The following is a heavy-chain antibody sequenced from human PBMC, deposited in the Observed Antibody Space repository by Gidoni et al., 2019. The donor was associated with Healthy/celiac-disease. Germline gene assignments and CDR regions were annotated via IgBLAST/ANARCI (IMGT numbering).Heavy chain of an antibody. CDR2: INHSGSH. V-gene: IGHV4-34*01. Sequence: QVQLQQWGAGRLKPSETLSLTCAVDGGSFSGYYLSWIRQPPGKGLEWIGDINHSGSHNYNPSLKSRVTLSVDTSKNQFSLKLSSVTAADTAVYYCASGSQWLVSSDWFDPWGQGTLVTVSS. D-gene: IGHD6-19*01. CDR1: GGSFSGYY. CDR3: ASGSQWLVSSDWFDP. J-gene: IGHJ5*02.